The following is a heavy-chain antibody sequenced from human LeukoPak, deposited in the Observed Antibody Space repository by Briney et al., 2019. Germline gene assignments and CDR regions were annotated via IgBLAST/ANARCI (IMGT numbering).Heavy chain of an antibody. Sequence: PGGSLRLSCAASGFTFSSYAMSWVRQAPGKGLEWVSAISGSGGSTYYADSVKGRFTISRDNSKSTLYLQMNSLRAEDTAVYYCAKAPRYFDWLSVDYWGQGTLVTVSS. D-gene: IGHD3-9*01. CDR1: GFTFSSYA. CDR3: AKAPRYFDWLSVDY. J-gene: IGHJ4*02. V-gene: IGHV3-23*01. CDR2: ISGSGGST.